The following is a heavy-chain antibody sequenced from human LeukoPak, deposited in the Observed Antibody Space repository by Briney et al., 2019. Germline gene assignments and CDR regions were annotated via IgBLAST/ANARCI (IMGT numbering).Heavy chain of an antibody. CDR1: GYTFTSYG. CDR3: ARSSPISYYYYMDV. Sequence: ASVKVSCKASGYTFTSYGISWVRQAPGQGLEWMGWISAYNGNTNYAQKLQGRVTMTTDTSTSTAYMELRSLRSDDTAVYYCARSSPISYYYYMDVWGKGTTVTVSS. V-gene: IGHV1-18*01. D-gene: IGHD3-9*01. CDR2: ISAYNGNT. J-gene: IGHJ6*03.